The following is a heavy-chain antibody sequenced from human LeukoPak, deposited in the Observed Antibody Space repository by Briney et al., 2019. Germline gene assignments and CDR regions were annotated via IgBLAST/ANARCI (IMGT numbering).Heavy chain of an antibody. D-gene: IGHD4/OR15-4a*01. J-gene: IGHJ5*02. CDR3: SRGGAASFDL. Sequence: GGSLRLSCAASGFTVSSNYMSWVRQAPGKGLEWVSVIYSGGSTYYADSVKGRFTISRDNAENTVFLQMNSLSAEDTAVYYCSRGGAASFDLWGQGTLVTVSS. CDR1: GFTVSSNY. CDR2: IYSGGST. V-gene: IGHV3-53*01.